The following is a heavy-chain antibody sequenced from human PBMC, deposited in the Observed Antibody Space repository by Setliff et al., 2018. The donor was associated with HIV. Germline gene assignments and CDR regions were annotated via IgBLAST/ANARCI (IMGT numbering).Heavy chain of an antibody. CDR1: GGSFTAYY. Sequence: SETLSLTCAVYGGSFTAYYWTWIRQPPGKGLEWIGEIHYSGNTYYNPSLKSRVTISVDTSKNQISLKLSSVTAADTAVYYCASHLPPYSGNFDYWGHGTLVTVSS. V-gene: IGHV4-34*01. CDR2: IHYSGNT. CDR3: ASHLPPYSGNFDY. J-gene: IGHJ4*01. D-gene: IGHD1-26*01.